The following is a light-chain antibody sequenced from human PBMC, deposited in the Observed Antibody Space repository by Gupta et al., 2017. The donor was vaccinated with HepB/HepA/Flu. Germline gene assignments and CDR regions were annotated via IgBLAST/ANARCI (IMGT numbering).Light chain of an antibody. V-gene: IGLV1-36*01. J-gene: IGLJ2*01. CDR2: YDD. CDR3: AATDDNMNGVV. CDR1: NSNVGNNA. Sequence: QSVLTQPPSVSEAPRQSVTISCSGTNSNVGNNAVGWYQHLPGKAPKLLIYYDDRMASGDSDRFSGSKSDASAAVAIIGLQAEDEADYYCAATDDNMNGVVFGGGTKLTVL.